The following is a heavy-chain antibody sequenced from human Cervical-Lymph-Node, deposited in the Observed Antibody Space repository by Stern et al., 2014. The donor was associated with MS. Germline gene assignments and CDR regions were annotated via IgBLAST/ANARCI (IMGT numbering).Heavy chain of an antibody. D-gene: IGHD1-1*01. CDR3: ARHPPRRKWDDPNYGMDV. CDR1: GYTFTNNW. Sequence: VQLVQSGAEVKKPGESLKISCKGSGYTFTNNWIAWVRQMPGKGLEWMGIIYPDDSDIRYSPSLQGQVTISADKSISPAYLQWSSVEAADSACYYWARHPPRRKWDDPNYGMDVWGQGTTVTVSS. V-gene: IGHV5-51*01. J-gene: IGHJ6*02. CDR2: IYPDDSDI.